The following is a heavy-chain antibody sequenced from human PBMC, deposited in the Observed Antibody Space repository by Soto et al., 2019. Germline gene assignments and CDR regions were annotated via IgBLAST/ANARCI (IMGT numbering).Heavy chain of an antibody. CDR3: ARSPTSSWYGGGAFDI. CDR1: VGSITINNW. D-gene: IGHD6-13*01. CDR2: ISHSGTT. Sequence: PSETLSLTCAFSVGSITINNWWTWFRQPPVKGLEWIGEISHSGTTNYKPSLRSRVTISVDKSKKQVSLRLTSVTAADTAVFYCARSPTSSWYGGGAFDIWGQGIMVTVSS. V-gene: IGHV4-4*02. J-gene: IGHJ3*02.